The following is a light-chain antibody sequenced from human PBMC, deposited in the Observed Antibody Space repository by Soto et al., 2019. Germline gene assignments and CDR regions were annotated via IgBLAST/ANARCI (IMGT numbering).Light chain of an antibody. CDR2: DAS. V-gene: IGKV3-11*01. CDR3: QQCSNWPPIT. CDR1: QSVDNC. J-gene: IGKJ5*01. Sequence: EIVLTQSPATLSLSPGERATLSCRASQSVDNCLAWYQQKPGQAPRLLIYDASDRAPGIPARFSGSGSGTDFSLTISKLDPEDLAVYYCQQCSNWPPITFAQGTRLVMK.